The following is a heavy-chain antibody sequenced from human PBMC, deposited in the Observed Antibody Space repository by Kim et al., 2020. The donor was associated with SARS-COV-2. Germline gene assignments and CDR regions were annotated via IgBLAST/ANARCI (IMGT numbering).Heavy chain of an antibody. CDR2: IYYSGST. V-gene: IGHV4-59*08. CDR1: GGSISSYY. Sequence: SETLSLTCTVYGGSISSYYWSWIRQPPGKGLEWIGYIYYSGSTNHNPSLTSRVTLSVDTSKNQFSLKLSSVTAADTAVYYCARHGPDSSGSYFQYWGQRT. CDR3: ARHGPDSSGSYFQY. D-gene: IGHD6-19*01. J-gene: IGHJ4*02.